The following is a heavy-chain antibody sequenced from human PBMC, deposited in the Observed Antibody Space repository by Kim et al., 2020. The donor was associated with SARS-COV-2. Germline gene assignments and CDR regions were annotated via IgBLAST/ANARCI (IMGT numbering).Heavy chain of an antibody. D-gene: IGHD3-22*01. Sequence: SPSFQGQVTISADKSISTAYLQWSSLKASDTAMYYCAYYDSSGSKSGFDYWGQGTLVTVSS. V-gene: IGHV5-51*01. J-gene: IGHJ4*02. CDR3: AYYDSSGSKSGFDY.